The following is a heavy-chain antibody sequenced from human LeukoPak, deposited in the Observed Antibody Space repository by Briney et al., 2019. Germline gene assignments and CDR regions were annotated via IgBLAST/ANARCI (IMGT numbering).Heavy chain of an antibody. CDR2: IKSKIEGGTT. Sequence: GGSLRLSCAASGFSLANVWLHWIRQAPGKGLEWVGRIKSKIEGGTTDYAAPVRGRFTISRDDSKNTLFLQMNSLRAEDTAVYYCAKDRGGSGWYFDYWGQGTLVTVSS. V-gene: IGHV3-15*07. D-gene: IGHD6-19*01. J-gene: IGHJ4*02. CDR3: AKDRGGSGWYFDY. CDR1: GFSLANVW.